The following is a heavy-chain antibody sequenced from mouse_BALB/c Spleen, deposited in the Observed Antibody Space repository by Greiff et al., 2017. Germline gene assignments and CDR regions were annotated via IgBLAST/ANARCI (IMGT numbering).Heavy chain of an antibody. D-gene: IGHD2-14*01. V-gene: IGHV5-17*02. CDR1: GFTFSSFG. Sequence: EVKLVESGGGLVQPGGSRKLSCAASGFTFSSFGMHWVRQAPEKGLEWVAYISSGSSTIYYADTVKGRFTISRDNPKNTLFLQMTSLRSEDTAMYYCARGDRPYYYAMDYWGQGTSVTVSS. J-gene: IGHJ4*01. CDR3: ARGDRPYYYAMDY. CDR2: ISSGSSTI.